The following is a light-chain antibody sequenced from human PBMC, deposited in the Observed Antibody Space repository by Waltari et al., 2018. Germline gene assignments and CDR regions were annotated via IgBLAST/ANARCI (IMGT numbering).Light chain of an antibody. V-gene: IGKV3-20*01. CDR3: QKYDYLPAT. CDR2: HAS. CDR1: QSVGKY. Sequence: EVVLTQSPGTLSLSPGERATLSCRASQSVGKYLAWYQQKPGQAPRLLIYHASTRAPGIPDRFSGSGSGTDFSLTISRLEPEDFAVYYCQKYDYLPATLGQGTKVEIK. J-gene: IGKJ1*01.